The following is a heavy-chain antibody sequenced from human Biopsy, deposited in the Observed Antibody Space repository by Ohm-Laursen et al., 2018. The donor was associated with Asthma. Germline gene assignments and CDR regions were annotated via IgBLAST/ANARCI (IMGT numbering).Heavy chain of an antibody. D-gene: IGHD2-2*01. CDR1: GGTFNTYV. CDR2: INSVFGTT. J-gene: IGHJ4*02. CDR3: ARKAGSCISRTCYSLDF. V-gene: IGHV1-69*13. Sequence: SVKVSCKSLGGTFNTYVIGWVPQAPGPGLEWLGGINSVFGTTAYPQKFQDRVTIPADDSTSTVYMELSSLRSEDTAVYYCARKAGSCISRTCYSLDFWGQGTLVTVSS.